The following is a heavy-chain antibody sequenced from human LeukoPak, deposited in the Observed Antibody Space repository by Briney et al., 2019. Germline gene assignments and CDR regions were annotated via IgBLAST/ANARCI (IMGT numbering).Heavy chain of an antibody. Sequence: ASVKVSCKASGYTFNDYYMHWVRQAPGQGLEWMGWINPNSGGTNYAQKFQGRVTMTRDTSISTAYMELSRLRSDDTAVCYCARDAAVAGITLDAFDIWGQGTMVTVSS. V-gene: IGHV1-2*02. D-gene: IGHD6-19*01. CDR2: INPNSGGT. CDR3: ARDAAVAGITLDAFDI. J-gene: IGHJ3*02. CDR1: GYTFNDYY.